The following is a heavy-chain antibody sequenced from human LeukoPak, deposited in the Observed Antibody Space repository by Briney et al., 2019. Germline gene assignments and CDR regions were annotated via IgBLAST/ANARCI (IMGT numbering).Heavy chain of an antibody. D-gene: IGHD3-3*01. Sequence: PGGSLRLSCAASGFTFSSYAMHWVRQAPGKGLEWVAVISYDGSNKYYADSVKGRFTISRDNSKNTLYLQMNSLRAEDTAVYYCARGSGRGYYDFWSGTNAFDIWGQGTMVTVSS. CDR1: GFTFSSYA. CDR3: ARGSGRGYYDFWSGTNAFDI. CDR2: ISYDGSNK. J-gene: IGHJ3*02. V-gene: IGHV3-30-3*01.